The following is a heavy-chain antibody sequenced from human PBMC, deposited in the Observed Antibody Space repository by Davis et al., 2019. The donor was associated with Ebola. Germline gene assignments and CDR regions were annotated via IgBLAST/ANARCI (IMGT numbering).Heavy chain of an antibody. D-gene: IGHD2-8*01. J-gene: IGHJ4*02. CDR3: ARDLVGVALDY. CDR2: INPNSGGT. Sequence: ASVKVSCKASGYTFTSYYMHWVRQAPGQGLEWMGWINPNSGGTNYAQKFQGWVTMTRDTSISTAYMELSRLRSDDTAVYYCARDLVGVALDYWGQGTLVTVSS. V-gene: IGHV1-2*04. CDR1: GYTFTSYY.